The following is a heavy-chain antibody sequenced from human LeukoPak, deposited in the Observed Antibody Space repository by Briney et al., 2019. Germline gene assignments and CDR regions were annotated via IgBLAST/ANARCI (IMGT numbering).Heavy chain of an antibody. CDR3: ASRSSVVVVAAYYFDY. Sequence: PSETLSLTCAVYGGSFSGYYWSWIRQPPGKGLEWIGVIILSGSTNYNTSLKGRVTISVDTSKNQFSLKLSSVTAADTAVYYCASRSSVVVVAAYYFDYWGQGTLVTVSS. J-gene: IGHJ4*02. CDR1: GGSFSGYY. CDR2: IILSGST. D-gene: IGHD2-15*01. V-gene: IGHV4-34*12.